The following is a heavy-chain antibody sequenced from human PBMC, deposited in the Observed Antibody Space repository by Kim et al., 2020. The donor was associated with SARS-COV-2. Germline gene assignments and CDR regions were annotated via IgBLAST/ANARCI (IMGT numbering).Heavy chain of an antibody. J-gene: IGHJ6*02. V-gene: IGHV3-11*01. Sequence: SYASSVKGRFPTSRDNSQNALYLQMNSLRADDSAVYYCATTYFYGLYVWGQGTTVTVSS. D-gene: IGHD2-21*01. CDR3: ATTYFYGLYV.